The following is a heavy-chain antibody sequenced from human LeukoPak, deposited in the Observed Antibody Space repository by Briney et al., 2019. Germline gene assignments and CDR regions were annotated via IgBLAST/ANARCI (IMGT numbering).Heavy chain of an antibody. CDR1: GYSFTSYW. D-gene: IGHD3-9*01. CDR2: IYPGDSDT. J-gene: IGHJ3*02. CDR3: ARPLLTGYYNNDAFDI. V-gene: IGHV5-51*01. Sequence: PGESLKISCKGSGYSFTSYWIGWVRQMPGKGLEWMGIIYPGDSDTRYSPSFQGQVTISADKSISTAYLQWSSLKASDTAMYYCARPLLTGYYNNDAFDIWGQGTMVTVSS.